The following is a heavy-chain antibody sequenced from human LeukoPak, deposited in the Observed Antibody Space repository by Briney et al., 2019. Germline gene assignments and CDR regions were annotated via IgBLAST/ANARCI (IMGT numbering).Heavy chain of an antibody. J-gene: IGHJ3*02. V-gene: IGHV3-30*04. D-gene: IGHD6-19*01. CDR1: GFTFSTYI. CDR2: ISYDGSNK. Sequence: HSGGSLRLSCAASGFTFSTYIMHWVRQAPGKGLEWMALISYDGSNKYYADSVKGRFTISRDNSNSLYLQMNSLRAEDTAVYYCARDRGGWAYHDALDMWGQGTMVTVSS. CDR3: ARDRGGWAYHDALDM.